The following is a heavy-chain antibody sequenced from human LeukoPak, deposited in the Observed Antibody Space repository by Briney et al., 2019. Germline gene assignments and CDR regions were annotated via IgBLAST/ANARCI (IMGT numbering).Heavy chain of an antibody. Sequence: SVKVSCKASGGTFSSYAISWVRQAPGQGLEWMGRIIPIFGIANYAQKFQGRVTITADKSTSTAYMELSSLRSEDTAVYYCARDRPTVTDYYYGMDVWGLGTTVTVSS. V-gene: IGHV1-69*04. J-gene: IGHJ6*02. CDR1: GGTFSSYA. CDR3: ARDRPTVTDYYYGMDV. D-gene: IGHD4-17*01. CDR2: IIPIFGIA.